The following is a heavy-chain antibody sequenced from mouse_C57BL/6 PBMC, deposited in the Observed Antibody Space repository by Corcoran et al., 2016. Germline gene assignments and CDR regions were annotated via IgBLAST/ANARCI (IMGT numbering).Heavy chain of an antibody. CDR2: INPNNGGT. CDR3: ARRAYYGSSYVGY. D-gene: IGHD1-1*01. CDR1: GYTFTDYY. Sequence: EVQLQQSGPELVKPGASVKISCKASGYTFTDYYMNWVKQSHGKSLEWIGDINPNNGGTSYNQKFKGKATLTVNKSSSTAYMELRSLTSEDSAVYYCARRAYYGSSYVGYWGQGTTLTVSS. V-gene: IGHV1-26*01. J-gene: IGHJ2*01.